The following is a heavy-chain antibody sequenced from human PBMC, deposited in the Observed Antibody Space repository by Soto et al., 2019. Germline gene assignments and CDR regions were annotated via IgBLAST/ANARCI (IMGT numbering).Heavy chain of an antibody. CDR3: ARDGEATADTLRALGY. J-gene: IGHJ4*02. V-gene: IGHV3-33*01. CDR2: IWYDGSNK. CDR1: GFTFRSYG. Sequence: QVQMVESGGGVVQPGRSLRLSCAASGFTFRSYGMHWVRQAPGKGLEWVAVIWYDGSNKYYADSVKGRFTISRDNSMNTLYLQMNSLRAEDTAVYYCARDGEATADTLRALGYWGQGTLVTVSS. D-gene: IGHD6-13*01.